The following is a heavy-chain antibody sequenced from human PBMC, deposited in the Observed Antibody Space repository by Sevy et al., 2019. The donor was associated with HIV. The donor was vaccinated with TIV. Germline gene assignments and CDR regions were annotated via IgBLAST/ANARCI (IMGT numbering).Heavy chain of an antibody. CDR1: GFTFSDSW. D-gene: IGHD5-18*01. CDR2: INEDGSRL. Sequence: GGSLRLSCVASGFTFSDSWMIWVRQAPGKGLERIAFINEDGSRLGYVDSVRGRFTISRENIKNSLYLQMNNLRAEGTALYFCARDRAYSAVDYWGQGTLVTVSS. J-gene: IGHJ4*02. CDR3: ARDRAYSAVDY. V-gene: IGHV3-7*01.